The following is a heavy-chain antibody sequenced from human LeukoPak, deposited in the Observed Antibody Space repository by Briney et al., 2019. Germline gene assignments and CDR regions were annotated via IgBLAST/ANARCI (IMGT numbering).Heavy chain of an antibody. V-gene: IGHV3-48*02. Sequence: GGSLRLSCAASGFSFGTYTMNWVRQAPEKGLEWVSDITSGSRNINYSDSVKGRFTISRDNAKNSLYLQMSSLRDEDTAVYYCARRDYYDYALDVWGQGTTVTVSS. J-gene: IGHJ6*02. CDR2: ITSGSRNI. CDR1: GFSFGTYT. CDR3: ARRDYYDYALDV.